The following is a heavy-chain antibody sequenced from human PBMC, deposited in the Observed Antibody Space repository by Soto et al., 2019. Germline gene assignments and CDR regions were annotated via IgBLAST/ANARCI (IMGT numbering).Heavy chain of an antibody. CDR2: INKNGDST. CDR1: GFRFSLYA. Sequence: GGSLRLSCSASGFRFSLYAMHWFRQPPGKGLEYVSAINKNGDSTYYADSVKGRFTFSRDNSKKTMHLQMSSLRAEDTAVYYCVKEYYYDRSAYDNDVFEIWGDGTMVTVSS. CDR3: VKEYYYDRSAYDNDVFEI. D-gene: IGHD3-22*01. J-gene: IGHJ3*02. V-gene: IGHV3-64D*06.